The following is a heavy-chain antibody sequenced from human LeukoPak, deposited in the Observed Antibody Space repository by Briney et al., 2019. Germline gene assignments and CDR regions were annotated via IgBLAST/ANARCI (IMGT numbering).Heavy chain of an antibody. CDR1: GGSISSTSYY. CDR3: ARNTFNWNSFDI. J-gene: IGHJ3*02. CDR2: IYYSGST. Sequence: SETLPLTCTVSGGSISSTSYYWGWIRQPPGKGLEWIGSIYYSGSTYYNPSLKSRVTISVDTSKNQFSLKLSSVTAADTAVYYCARNTFNWNSFDIWGHGTMVTVSS. D-gene: IGHD1-7*01. V-gene: IGHV4-39*01.